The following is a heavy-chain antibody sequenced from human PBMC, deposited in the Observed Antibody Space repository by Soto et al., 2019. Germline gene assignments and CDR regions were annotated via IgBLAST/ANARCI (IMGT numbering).Heavy chain of an antibody. J-gene: IGHJ4*02. CDR2: IIPRFGAT. Sequence: SVKVSCKSAGVTFSRYTFNWVRQAPGQGLEWMGGIIPRFGATNYAPALQGRVTITADESTNGAYMELISLRSEDTAVYYCAGGGGMFKRRRSELDLGGQGTLVTVS. CDR1: GVTFSRYT. V-gene: IGHV1-69*13. D-gene: IGHD3-16*01. CDR3: AGGGGMFKRRRSELDL.